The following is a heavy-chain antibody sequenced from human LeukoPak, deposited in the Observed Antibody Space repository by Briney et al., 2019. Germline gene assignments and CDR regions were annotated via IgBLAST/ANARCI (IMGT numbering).Heavy chain of an antibody. CDR1: GYIFTSYD. D-gene: IGHD5-12*01. CDR2: INPNGGST. V-gene: IGHV1-46*01. J-gene: IGHJ6*02. Sequence: GASVKVSCKASGYIFTSYDMHWVRQAPGQGLEWMGIINPNGGSTSYAEKIQGRVTMTRDTSTSTVYMELSSLRSEDTGVYDCAREGYSGYAWQKLAPGYGMDVWGQGTTVTVSS. CDR3: AREGYSGYAWQKLAPGYGMDV.